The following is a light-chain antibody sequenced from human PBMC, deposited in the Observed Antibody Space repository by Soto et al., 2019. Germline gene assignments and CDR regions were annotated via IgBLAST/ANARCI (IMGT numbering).Light chain of an antibody. J-gene: IGLJ3*02. V-gene: IGLV2-14*01. Sequence: QSALTQPASVSGSPGQSITISCTGTSSDVGGYDYVSWFQQHPGRAPKLLIYDVIKRPSGVSTRFSGSKSANTASLTISGLQADDEADFYCSSFTTSNTWVFGGGTKLTVL. CDR3: SSFTTSNTWV. CDR1: SSDVGGYDY. CDR2: DVI.